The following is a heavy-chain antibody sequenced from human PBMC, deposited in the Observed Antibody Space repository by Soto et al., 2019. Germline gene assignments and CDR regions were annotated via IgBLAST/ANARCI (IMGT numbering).Heavy chain of an antibody. CDR2: ISYDGSNK. CDR1: GFTFSSYG. CDR3: AKGGGATTHDYFDY. Sequence: QVQLVESGGGVVQPGRSLRLSCAASGFTFSSYGMHWVRQAPGKGLEWVAVISYDGSNKYYADSVKGRFTISRDNSKNPLYLQRNSLRAEDTAVYYCAKGGGATTHDYFDYWGQGTLVTVSS. J-gene: IGHJ4*02. D-gene: IGHD3-10*01. V-gene: IGHV3-30*18.